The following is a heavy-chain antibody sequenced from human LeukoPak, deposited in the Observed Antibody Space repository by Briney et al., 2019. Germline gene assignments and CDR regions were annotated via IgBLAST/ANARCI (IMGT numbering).Heavy chain of an antibody. D-gene: IGHD6-13*01. CDR2: INTNTGNP. J-gene: IGHJ1*01. CDR3: ARDVRIAAAGTRYFQH. CDR1: GYTFTSYA. Sequence: ASVKVSCKASGYTFTSYAMNWVRRAPGQGLEWMGWINTNTGNPTYAQGFTGRFVFSLDTSVSTAYLQISSLKAEDTAVYYCARDVRIAAAGTRYFQHWGQGTLVTVSS. V-gene: IGHV7-4-1*02.